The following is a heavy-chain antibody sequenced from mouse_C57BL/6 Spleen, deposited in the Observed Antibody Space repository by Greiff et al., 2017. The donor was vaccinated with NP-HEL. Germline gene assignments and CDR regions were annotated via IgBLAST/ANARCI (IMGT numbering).Heavy chain of an antibody. CDR2: IWSDGST. CDR1: GFSLTSYG. Sequence: QVQLKESGPGLVAPSQSLSITCTVSGFSLTSYGVHWVRQPPGKGLEWLVVIWSDGSTTYNSALKSRLSISKDNSKSQVFLKMNSLQTDDTAMYYCARHGYSNLYAMDYWGQGTSVTVSS. V-gene: IGHV2-6-1*01. CDR3: ARHGYSNLYAMDY. J-gene: IGHJ4*01. D-gene: IGHD2-5*01.